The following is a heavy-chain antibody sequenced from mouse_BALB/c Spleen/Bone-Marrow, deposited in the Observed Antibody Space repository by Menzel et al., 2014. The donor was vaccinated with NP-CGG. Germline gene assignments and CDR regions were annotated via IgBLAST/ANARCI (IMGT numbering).Heavy chain of an antibody. CDR1: GYTFTSYV. J-gene: IGHJ2*01. D-gene: IGHD3-2*01. CDR2: INPYNDGT. V-gene: IGHV1-14*01. Sequence: EVQLQQSGPELVKPGASVKMSCKASGYTFTSYVMHWVKQKPGQGLEWIGYINPYNDGTKYDEKFKGKATLTSDKSSSTAYMERSSLTSEGSAVYYCARPRQLGLPFYFDYRGQGATLTDSS. CDR3: ARPRQLGLPFYFDY.